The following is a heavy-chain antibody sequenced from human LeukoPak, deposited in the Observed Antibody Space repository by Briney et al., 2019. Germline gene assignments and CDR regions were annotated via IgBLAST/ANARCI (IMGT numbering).Heavy chain of an antibody. CDR1: GFTFSSYW. Sequence: GGSLRLSCAASGFTFSSYWMSWVRQAPGKGLEWVANIKQDGSEKYYVDSVKGRFTISRDNAKNSLYLQMNSLRAEDTAVYYCARVGDTAMAYDAFDIWGQGTMVTVSS. CDR2: IKQDGSEK. J-gene: IGHJ3*02. V-gene: IGHV3-7*01. CDR3: ARVGDTAMAYDAFDI. D-gene: IGHD5-18*01.